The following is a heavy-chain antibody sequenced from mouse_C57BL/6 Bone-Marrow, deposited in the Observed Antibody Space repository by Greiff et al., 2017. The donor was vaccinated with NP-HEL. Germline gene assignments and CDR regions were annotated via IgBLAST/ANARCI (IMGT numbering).Heavy chain of an antibody. CDR1: GFTFSSYG. D-gene: IGHD1-1*01. J-gene: IGHJ4*01. CDR2: ISSGGSYT. V-gene: IGHV5-6*01. Sequence: EVHLVESGGDLVKPGGSLKLSCAASGFTFSSYGMSWVRPTPDKRLEWVATISSGGSYTYYPDSVQGRFTISRDNAKNTLYLQMSSLKSEDTAMYYCASPITTVVAPYAMDYWGQGTSVTVSS. CDR3: ASPITTVVAPYAMDY.